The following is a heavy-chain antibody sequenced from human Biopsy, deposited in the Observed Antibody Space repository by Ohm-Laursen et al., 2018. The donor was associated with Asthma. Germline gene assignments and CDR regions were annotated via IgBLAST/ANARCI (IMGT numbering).Heavy chain of an antibody. CDR1: GFTFGNFA. D-gene: IGHD3-22*01. Sequence: GSLRLSCAASGFTFGNFAMGWARQAPGKGLEWVSTIKTNRRGADYPDPAKGRFTISRDDSKNTLYLQMSSLRAEDTAVYYCAKDTYEDDYGYYTFDVWGQGTMVTVSS. V-gene: IGHV3-23*01. J-gene: IGHJ3*01. CDR2: IKTNRRGA. CDR3: AKDTYEDDYGYYTFDV.